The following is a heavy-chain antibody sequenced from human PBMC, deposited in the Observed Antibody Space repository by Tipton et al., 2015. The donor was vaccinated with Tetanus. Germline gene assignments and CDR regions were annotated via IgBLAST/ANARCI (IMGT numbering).Heavy chain of an antibody. CDR1: GVSVGSKD. J-gene: IGHJ5*02. V-gene: IGHV3-66*01. CDR3: ACSDYSPGSYRPAS. Sequence: SLRLSCAASGVSVGSKDMSWVRQAPGKGLELVSVLRSGGTTSYADSVKGRFTISRDNSKNTLYLQMSSLRVEDTAVYFCACSDYSPGSYRPASWGQGTLVTAS. D-gene: IGHD3-10*01. CDR2: LRSGGTT.